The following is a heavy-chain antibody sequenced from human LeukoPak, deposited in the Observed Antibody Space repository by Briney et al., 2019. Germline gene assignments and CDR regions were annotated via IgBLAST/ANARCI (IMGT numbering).Heavy chain of an antibody. CDR1: GGTFDNYI. CDR3: AREPEGLTTESH. V-gene: IGHV1-69*04. Sequence: GASVTVSCKTSGGTFDNYIISWVRQGPGQGLEWVGTIILILDIANYAQKFQGRVAITADTSTSTAYMELRNLGSEDTAVYFCAREPEGLTTESHWGQGTLVTVSS. CDR2: IILILDIA. D-gene: IGHD1-14*01. J-gene: IGHJ4*02.